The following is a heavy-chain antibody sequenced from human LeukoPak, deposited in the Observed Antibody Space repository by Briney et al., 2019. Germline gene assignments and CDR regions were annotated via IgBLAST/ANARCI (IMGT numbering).Heavy chain of an antibody. CDR1: GYTFTSYD. J-gene: IGHJ6*02. CDR2: MNPNSGNT. CDR3: ARGYCSSTSCYLNPRYYYYYGMDV. D-gene: IGHD2-2*01. Sequence: ASVKVSCKASGYTFTSYDINWVRQATVQGLEWMGWMNPNSGNTGYAQKFQGRVTMTRNTSISTAYMELSSLRSEDTAVYYCARGYCSSTSCYLNPRYYYYYGMDVWGQGTTVTVSS. V-gene: IGHV1-8*01.